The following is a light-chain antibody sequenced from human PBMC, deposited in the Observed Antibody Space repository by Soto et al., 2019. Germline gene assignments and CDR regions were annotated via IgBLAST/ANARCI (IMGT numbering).Light chain of an antibody. Sequence: DVVTTQTPLSLSVAPGQPASISCKSSQSLLHITGETFLFWYLQKPGQSPQLLIYEVSTRVSGVPDRFGGCGSGTDFTLEISRVETDDVCIYYCMQSTQLPPTIGQGTRLESK. J-gene: IGKJ5*01. V-gene: IGKV2D-29*02. CDR2: EVS. CDR1: QSLLHITGETF. CDR3: MQSTQLPPT.